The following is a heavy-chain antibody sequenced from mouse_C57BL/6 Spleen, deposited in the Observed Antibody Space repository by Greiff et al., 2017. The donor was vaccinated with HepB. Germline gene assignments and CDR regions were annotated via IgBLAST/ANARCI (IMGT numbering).Heavy chain of an antibody. D-gene: IGHD1-1*01. V-gene: IGHV1-55*01. CDR2: IYPGSGST. CDR3: AIRDYYGSSWFAY. Sequence: VQLQQSGAELVKPGASVKMSCKASGYTFTSYWITWVKQRPGQGLEWIGDIYPGSGSTNYNEKFKSKATLTVDTSSSTAYMQLRSLTSEDSAVYYCAIRDYYGSSWFAYWGQGTLVTVSA. CDR1: GYTFTSYW. J-gene: IGHJ3*01.